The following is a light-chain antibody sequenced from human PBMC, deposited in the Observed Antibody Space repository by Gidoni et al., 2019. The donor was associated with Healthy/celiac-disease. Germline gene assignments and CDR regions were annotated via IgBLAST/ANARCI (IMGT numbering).Light chain of an antibody. CDR2: LGS. CDR3: LQALQSPKT. CDR1: HSLLHSNGYNY. V-gene: IGKV2-28*01. Sequence: ARSKCPLSLRINPGEPAATSCKSSHSLLHSNGYNYLNWYLQKPGQSPQLLIYLGSSLSSGVPARFSGSGSGTDFTLTISSLEAEDVGVYYCLQALQSPKTFGQGTKVEIK. J-gene: IGKJ1*01.